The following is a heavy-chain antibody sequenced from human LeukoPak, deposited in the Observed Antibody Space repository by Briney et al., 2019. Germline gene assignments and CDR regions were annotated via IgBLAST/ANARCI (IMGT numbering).Heavy chain of an antibody. CDR2: ISGSGGST. CDR1: GFTFSSYA. D-gene: IGHD4-23*01. Sequence: GGSLRLSCAASGFTFSSYAMSWVRQAPGKGLEWVSAISGSGGSTYCADSVKGRFTISRDNSKNTLYLQMNSLRAEDTAVYYCAKRRNYGGNSRAAFDIWGQGTMVTVSS. J-gene: IGHJ3*02. CDR3: AKRRNYGGNSRAAFDI. V-gene: IGHV3-23*01.